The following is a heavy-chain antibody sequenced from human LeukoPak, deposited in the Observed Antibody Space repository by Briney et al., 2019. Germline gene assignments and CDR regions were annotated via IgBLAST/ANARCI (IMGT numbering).Heavy chain of an antibody. Sequence: GGSLRLSCAASGFTFSTFGMSWVRQAPGKGLEWISYINYNGRDMYYADSVKGRFTTSRDNAKDSLYLQMNTLRDEDTAVYYCAILPGYYYDSSDYWGQGTLVTVSS. D-gene: IGHD3-22*01. CDR2: INYNGRDM. CDR3: AILPGYYYDSSDY. J-gene: IGHJ4*02. CDR1: GFTFSTFG. V-gene: IGHV3-48*02.